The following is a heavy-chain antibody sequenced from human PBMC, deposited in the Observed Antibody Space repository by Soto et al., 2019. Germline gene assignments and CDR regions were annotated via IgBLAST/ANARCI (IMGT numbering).Heavy chain of an antibody. V-gene: IGHV3-66*01. J-gene: IGHJ4*02. CDR1: GFTVSSNY. CDR3: ARAQQWLSIDY. D-gene: IGHD6-19*01. CDR2: IYSGGST. Sequence: GGSLRLSCAASGFTVSSNYMGWVRQSPGKGLEWVSVIYSGGSTYYADSVNGRFTISRDNSKNTLYLQMNGLRDEDTAVYFCARAQQWLSIDYWGQGTLVTVS.